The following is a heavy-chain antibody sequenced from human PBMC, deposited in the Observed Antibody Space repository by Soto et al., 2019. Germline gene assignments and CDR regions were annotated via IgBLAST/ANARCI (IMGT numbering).Heavy chain of an antibody. CDR1: GGSISSSSYY. CDR2: IYYSGST. D-gene: IGHD1-20*01. Sequence: QLQLQESGPGLVKPSETLSLTCTVSGGSISSSSYYWGWIRQPPGKGLEWIGSIYYSGSTYYNPSLKSRVTISVDTSKNQFSLKLSSVTATDTAVYYCATHFYNWNHFFDYWGQGTLVTVSS. V-gene: IGHV4-39*01. J-gene: IGHJ4*02. CDR3: ATHFYNWNHFFDY.